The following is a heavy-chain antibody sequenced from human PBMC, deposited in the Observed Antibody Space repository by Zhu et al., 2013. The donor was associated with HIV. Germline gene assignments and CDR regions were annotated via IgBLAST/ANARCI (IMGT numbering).Heavy chain of an antibody. J-gene: IGHJ4*02. V-gene: IGHV1-2*04. Sequence: QVQLVQSGADVKKPGASVKVSCKASGYTFTDYYMHWVRQAPGQGLEWMGWINPNSGGSNYAQKFQGWVTMTRDTSISTAYMELSRLRSDATAVYYCARGPQLYSNGWYETIDYWAREPWSPSPQ. CDR2: INPNSGGS. D-gene: IGHD6-19*01. CDR1: GYTFTDYY. CDR3: ARGPQLYSNGWYETIDY.